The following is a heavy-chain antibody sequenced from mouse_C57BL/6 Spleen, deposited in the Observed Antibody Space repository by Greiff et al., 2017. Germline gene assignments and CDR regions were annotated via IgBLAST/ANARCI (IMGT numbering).Heavy chain of an antibody. CDR3: ARSYYYGSSYWYFDV. D-gene: IGHD1-1*01. CDR1: GYTFTSSW. Sequence: QVQLQQPGAELVRPGSSVKLSCKASGYTFTSSWMHWVKQRPVQGLEWIGNIHPSDSETHSNQKFKDKATLTVDKSSSTAYMQISSLTSKYSAVYYYARSYYYGSSYWYFDVWGTGTTVTVSS. J-gene: IGHJ1*03. V-gene: IGHV1-52*01. CDR2: IHPSDSET.